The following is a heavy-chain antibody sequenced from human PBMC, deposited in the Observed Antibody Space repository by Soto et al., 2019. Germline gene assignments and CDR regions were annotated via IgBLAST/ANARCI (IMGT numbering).Heavy chain of an antibody. J-gene: IGHJ4*02. Sequence: LRLSCEASRFTFSNFAKSWVRQAPGKGLEWISTIGVTAGSTYYTDSVRGRFTISRDNSKNTLYLEMNSLRAEDTALYCAKVMYTWNDVAAFDSWGQGTLVTVSS. D-gene: IGHD1-1*01. CDR3: AKVMYTWNDVAAFDS. V-gene: IGHV3-23*01. CDR1: RFTFSNFA. CDR2: IGVTAGST.